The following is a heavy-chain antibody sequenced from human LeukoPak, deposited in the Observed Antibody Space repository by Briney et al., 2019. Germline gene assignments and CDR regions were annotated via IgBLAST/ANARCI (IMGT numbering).Heavy chain of an antibody. CDR1: GYTFTGYY. D-gene: IGHD3-22*01. Sequence: GASVKVSCKASGYTFTGYYMHWVRQAPGQGLEWMGWINPNSGGTNYAQKFQGRVTMTRDTSISTAYMELSWLRSDDTAVYYCAREDFYDSSGYYKNKEYFQRWGQGTLVTVSS. CDR2: INPNSGGT. CDR3: AREDFYDSSGYYKNKEYFQR. V-gene: IGHV1-2*02. J-gene: IGHJ1*01.